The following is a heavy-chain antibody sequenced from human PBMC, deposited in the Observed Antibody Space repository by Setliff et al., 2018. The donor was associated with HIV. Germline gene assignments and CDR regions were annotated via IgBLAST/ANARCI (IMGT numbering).Heavy chain of an antibody. CDR1: GGSASNSRYY. J-gene: IGHJ3*02. Sequence: SETLSLTCTVSGGSASNSRYYWAWIRQPPGKGLEYIGSIYYNEKTYYSPSLKSRVTISVDTSRNQFSLRLSSVTAADTAVYYCARAPTGVTNAFDIWGQGTMVTVSS. CDR3: ARAPTGVTNAFDI. CDR2: IYYNEKT. D-gene: IGHD2-8*02. V-gene: IGHV4-39*07.